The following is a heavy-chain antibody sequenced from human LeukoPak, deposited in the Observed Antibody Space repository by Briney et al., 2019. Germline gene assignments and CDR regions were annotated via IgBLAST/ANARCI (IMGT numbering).Heavy chain of an antibody. CDR2: ISSSGRTI. CDR1: GFTFNSYE. CDR3: ARVSTMVRGVTNYYYYYMDV. D-gene: IGHD3-10*01. V-gene: IGHV3-48*03. J-gene: IGHJ6*03. Sequence: GGSLRLSCAASGFTFNSYEMNWVRQAPGKGLEWVSYISSSGRTIHYADSVKGRFTISRDNAKNSLYLQMNSLRAEDTAVYYCARVSTMVRGVTNYYYYYMDVWGKGTTVTISS.